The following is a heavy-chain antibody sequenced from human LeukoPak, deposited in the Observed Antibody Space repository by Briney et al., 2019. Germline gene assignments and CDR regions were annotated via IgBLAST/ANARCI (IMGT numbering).Heavy chain of an antibody. Sequence: PGGSLRLSCAASGFTFSSYSMNWVRQAPGKGLEWVSSISSSSSYIYYADSVKGRFTISRDNAKNSLYLQMNSLRAEDTAVYYCARDLCSSTSCYLVWGQGTMVTVSS. D-gene: IGHD2-2*01. CDR3: ARDLCSSTSCYLV. CDR1: GFTFSSYS. CDR2: ISSSSSYI. V-gene: IGHV3-21*06. J-gene: IGHJ3*01.